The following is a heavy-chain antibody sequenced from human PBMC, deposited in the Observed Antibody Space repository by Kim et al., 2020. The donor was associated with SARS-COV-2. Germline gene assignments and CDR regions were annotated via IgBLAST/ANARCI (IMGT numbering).Heavy chain of an antibody. CDR3: ARGYRGITMVRGVIWYYYYGMDV. CDR2: ISSSSSYT. D-gene: IGHD3-10*01. J-gene: IGHJ6*02. CDR1: GFTFSDYY. Sequence: GESLRLSCAASGFTFSDYYMSWIRQAPGKGLEWVSYISSSSSYTNYADSVKGRFTISRDNAKNSLYLQMNSLRAEDTAVYYCARGYRGITMVRGVIWYYYYGMDVWGQGTTVTVSS. V-gene: IGHV3-11*05.